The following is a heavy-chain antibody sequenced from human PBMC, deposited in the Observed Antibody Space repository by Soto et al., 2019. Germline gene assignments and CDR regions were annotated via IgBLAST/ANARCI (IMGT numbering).Heavy chain of an antibody. V-gene: IGHV3-53*01. D-gene: IGHD3-10*01. CDR3: ARRKEFYHGSGFHDGFDI. CDR1: GFSVNHNY. CDR2: IYAGGTT. Sequence: PGGSLRLSCAASGFSVNHNYMNWVRQAPGKGLEWVSVIYAGGTTYYADSVRGRFTISRDDSKNTLYLQMNSLRVEDTAVYYCARRKEFYHGSGFHDGFDIWGQGTTVTV. J-gene: IGHJ3*02.